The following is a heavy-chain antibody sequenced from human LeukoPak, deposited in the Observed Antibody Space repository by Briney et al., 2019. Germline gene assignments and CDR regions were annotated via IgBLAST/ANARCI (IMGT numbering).Heavy chain of an antibody. CDR3: ARYNSSGWYERGGVFDY. D-gene: IGHD6-19*01. V-gene: IGHV4-34*01. CDR1: GGSFSGYY. Sequence: PSETLSLTCAVYGGSFSGYYWSWIRQPPGKGLEWIEEINHSGSTNYNPSLKSRVTISVDTSKNQFSLKLSSVTAADTAVYYCARYNSSGWYERGGVFDYWGQGTLVTVSS. J-gene: IGHJ4*02. CDR2: INHSGST.